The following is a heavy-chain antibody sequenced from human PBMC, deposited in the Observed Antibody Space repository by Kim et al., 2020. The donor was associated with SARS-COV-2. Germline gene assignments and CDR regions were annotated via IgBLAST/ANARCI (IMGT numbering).Heavy chain of an antibody. CDR2: ISYDGSNK. V-gene: IGHV3-33*05. D-gene: IGHD3-10*01. CDR1: GFTFSSYG. CDR3: ARNPPYGSGSYSPIDY. J-gene: IGHJ4*02. Sequence: GGSLRLSCAASGFTFSSYGMHWVRQAPGKGLEWVAVISYDGSNKYYADSVKGRFTISRDNSKNTLYLQMNSLRAEDTAVYYCARNPPYGSGSYSPIDYWGQGTLVTVSS.